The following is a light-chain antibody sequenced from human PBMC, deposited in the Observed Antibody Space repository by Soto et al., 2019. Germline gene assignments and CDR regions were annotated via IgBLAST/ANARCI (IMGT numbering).Light chain of an antibody. V-gene: IGKV3-20*01. J-gene: IGKJ1*01. Sequence: EIVLTQSPGTLSLSPGERATLSCRASQSVSSSFLAWYQQKLGQAPRLLIYAACSRATGIPDRFSGSGSGTEFTLTISRLEPEDFTVYYCHHYETFGQGTKVDIK. CDR3: HHYET. CDR2: AAC. CDR1: QSVSSSF.